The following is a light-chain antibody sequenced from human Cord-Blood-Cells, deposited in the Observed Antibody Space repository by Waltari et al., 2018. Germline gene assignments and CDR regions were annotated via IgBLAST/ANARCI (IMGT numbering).Light chain of an antibody. CDR2: AAS. J-gene: IGKJ2*01. V-gene: IGKV1-8*01. Sequence: AIRMTQSPSSFSASTGDRVTITCRASQGISSYLAWYQQKRGKAPKLLIYAASTLHSGVPSRFSGSGSGTDFTLTINCLQSEDFATYYCQQYYSYPYTFGQGTKLEIK. CDR1: QGISSY. CDR3: QQYYSYPYT.